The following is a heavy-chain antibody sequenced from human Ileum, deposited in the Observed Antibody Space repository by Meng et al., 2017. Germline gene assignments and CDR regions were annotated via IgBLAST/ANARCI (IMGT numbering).Heavy chain of an antibody. V-gene: IGHV4-4*02. D-gene: IGHD7-27*01. J-gene: IGHJ4*02. CDR1: GGIIINSNW. Sequence: QVQLQEAGPGLVKPSGTLSLTCAISGGIIINSNWWSWVRQPPGKGLEWIGQIYHSGSTNYNPSLTSRVTISVDTSKNQFFLTLNSVTAADTAIYYCARDHWGSLDYWGQGILVTVSS. CDR2: IYHSGST. CDR3: ARDHWGSLDY.